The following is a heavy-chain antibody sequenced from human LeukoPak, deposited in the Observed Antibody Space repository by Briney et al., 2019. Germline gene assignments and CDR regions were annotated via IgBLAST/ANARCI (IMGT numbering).Heavy chain of an antibody. CDR1: GFTFSSYA. D-gene: IGHD5-12*01. V-gene: IGHV3-64*01. CDR2: IGSNGGST. CDR3: ARVSRSGYDLYYFDY. J-gene: IGHJ4*02. Sequence: PGGSLRLSCAASGFTFSSYAMHWVRQAPGKGLEYVSAIGSNGGSTYYANSVKGRFTISRDNSKNTLYLQMGSLRAEDMAVYYCARVSRSGYDLYYFDYWGQGTLVTVSS.